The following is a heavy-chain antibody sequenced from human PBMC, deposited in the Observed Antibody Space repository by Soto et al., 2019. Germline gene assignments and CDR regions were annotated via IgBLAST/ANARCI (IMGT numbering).Heavy chain of an antibody. CDR2: IYWDDDK. V-gene: IGHV2-5*02. Sequence: QITLKESGPTLVKPTQTLTLTCTFSGFSLSTNGVGVGWIRQPPGKALELLALIYWDDDKRYSPSLKSRLTITKDTSKNRVVLTMTNMDPVDTATYYCAHSPRLTMYDYWGQGTLVTVSS. CDR3: AHSPRLTMYDY. CDR1: GFSLSTNGVG. D-gene: IGHD3-10*02. J-gene: IGHJ4*02.